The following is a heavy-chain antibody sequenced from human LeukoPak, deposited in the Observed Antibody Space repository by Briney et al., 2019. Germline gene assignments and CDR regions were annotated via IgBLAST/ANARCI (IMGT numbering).Heavy chain of an antibody. V-gene: IGHV3-48*01. Sequence: GGSVRLSCAASGFTFSSYSMNWVRQAPGKGLEWVSYISCSSSTIYYADSVKGRFTISRDNAKNSLYLQMNSLRAEDTAVYYCARGRKMGDFWSGYNYWGQGTLVTVSS. CDR3: ARGRKMGDFWSGYNY. CDR2: ISCSSSTI. CDR1: GFTFSSYS. J-gene: IGHJ4*02. D-gene: IGHD3-3*01.